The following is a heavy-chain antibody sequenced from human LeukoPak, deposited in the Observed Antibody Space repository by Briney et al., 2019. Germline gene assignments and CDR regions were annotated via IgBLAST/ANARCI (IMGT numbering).Heavy chain of an antibody. CDR3: GSDPYSGSYGAYYYYYMDV. CDR1: GFTFSSYS. Sequence: GGSLRLSCAASGFTFSSYSMNWVRQAPGKGLVWVSRINSDGSSTSYADSVKGRFTISRDNAENTLYLQMNSLRAEDTAVYYCGSDPYSGSYGAYYYYYMDVWGKGTTVTISS. D-gene: IGHD1-26*01. CDR2: INSDGSST. J-gene: IGHJ6*03. V-gene: IGHV3-74*01.